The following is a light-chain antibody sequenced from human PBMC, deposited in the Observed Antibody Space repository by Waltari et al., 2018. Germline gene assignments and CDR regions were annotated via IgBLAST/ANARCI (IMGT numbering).Light chain of an antibody. CDR2: DTS. CDR1: QSISTY. CDR3: QQSYSPLST. V-gene: IGKV1-39*01. J-gene: IGKJ1*01. Sequence: DIQMTQSPSSLTASVGDRVTITCRASQSISTYLNWYQQKPGKAPKLLISDTSSLQSRVPSRFSGRGSGTDFTLTISSLQAEDLATYYCQQSYSPLSTFGQGTKVEIK.